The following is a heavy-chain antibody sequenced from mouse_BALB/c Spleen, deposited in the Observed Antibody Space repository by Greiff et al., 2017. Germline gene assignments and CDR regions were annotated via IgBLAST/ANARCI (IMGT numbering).Heavy chain of an antibody. CDR2: IHYSGST. J-gene: IGHJ4*01. V-gene: IGHV3-2*02. Sequence: EVKLLESGPGLVKPSQSLSLTCTVTGYSITSDYAWNWIRQFPGNKLEWMGYIHYSGSTNYNPSLKSRISITRDTSKNQFFLQLNSVTTEDTATYYCARENGNYYAMDYWGQGTSVTVSS. CDR1: GYSITSDYA. D-gene: IGHD2-1*01. CDR3: ARENGNYYAMDY.